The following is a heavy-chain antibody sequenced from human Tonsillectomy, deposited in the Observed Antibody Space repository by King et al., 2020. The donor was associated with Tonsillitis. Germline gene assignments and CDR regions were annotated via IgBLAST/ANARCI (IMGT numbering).Heavy chain of an antibody. CDR1: GYSISSGYY. Sequence: VQLQESGPGLVKPSETLSLTCAVSGYSISSGYYWAWSRQPPGKGLEWIGSIYHSGSTYYNTSLKSRVTISVDTSKNQFSLKQSSVTAADTAVYFCARCGEYYSDISRYYSIDAFYICGHGTMFTVSS. D-gene: IGHD3-22*01. CDR2: IYHSGST. J-gene: IGHJ3*02. V-gene: IGHV4-38-2*01. CDR3: ARCGEYYSDISRYYSIDAFYI.